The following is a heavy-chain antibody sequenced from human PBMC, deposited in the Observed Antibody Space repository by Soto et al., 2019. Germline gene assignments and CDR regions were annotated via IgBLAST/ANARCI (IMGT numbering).Heavy chain of an antibody. CDR3: AREGYCSSTSCYNYYYYYMDV. J-gene: IGHJ6*03. D-gene: IGHD2-2*01. CDR2: INAGNGNT. Sequence: QVPLVQTGAEVKKPGASVKVSCKASGYTFTSYAMHWVRQAPGHRLEWMGWINAGNGNTKYSQKFQGRVTITRDTSASTAYMELSSLRSEDTAVYYCAREGYCSSTSCYNYYYYYMDVWAKGTTVTVSS. V-gene: IGHV1-3*01. CDR1: GYTFTSYA.